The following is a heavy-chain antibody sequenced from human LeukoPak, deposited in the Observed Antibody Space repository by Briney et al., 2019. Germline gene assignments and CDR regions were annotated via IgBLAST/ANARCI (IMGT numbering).Heavy chain of an antibody. V-gene: IGHV3-9*01. Sequence: PGRSLRLSCAASGFTFDDYAMHWVRQAPGKGLEWVSGISWNSGSIGYADSVKGRFTISRDNAKNSLYLQMNSLRAEDTAVYYCVTEFKNCSSTRACAGYYYMDVWGKGTTVTVSS. CDR1: GFTFDDYA. CDR2: ISWNSGSI. J-gene: IGHJ6*03. D-gene: IGHD2-2*01. CDR3: VTEFKNCSSTRACAGYYYMDV.